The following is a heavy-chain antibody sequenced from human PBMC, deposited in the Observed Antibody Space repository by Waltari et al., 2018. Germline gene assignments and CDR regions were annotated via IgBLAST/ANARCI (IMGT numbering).Heavy chain of an antibody. D-gene: IGHD7-27*01. Sequence: EVQLDESGGGLVQPGGSLRLSCATSGFIFSDHFMDWVRQTPEGGLGWLARSTPRGSWYTTIYAASVQGRFTISRDVSKNTLFLQMNSLQSEDTAIYFCVRGHWGFDYWGQGAPVTVSS. J-gene: IGHJ4*02. CDR3: VRGHWGFDY. V-gene: IGHV3-72*01. CDR2: STPRGSWYTT. CDR1: GFIFSDHF.